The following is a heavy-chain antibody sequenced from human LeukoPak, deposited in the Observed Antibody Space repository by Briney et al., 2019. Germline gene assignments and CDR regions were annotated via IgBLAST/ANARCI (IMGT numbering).Heavy chain of an antibody. J-gene: IGHJ4*02. CDR1: GYTFTTYG. CDR3: ARGTSGLGDY. CDR2: ISTYNGDT. D-gene: IGHD2-15*01. V-gene: IGHV1-18*01. Sequence: ASVKVSCKASGYTFTTYGISWVRQAPGQGLEWMGWISTYNGDTNYAQKFQGRVTMTADTSTSTTYMELRSLRSDDTAVYYCARGTSGLGDYWGQGTLVTVSS.